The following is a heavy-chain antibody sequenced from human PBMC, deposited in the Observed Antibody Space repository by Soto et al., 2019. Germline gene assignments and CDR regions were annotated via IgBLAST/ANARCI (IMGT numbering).Heavy chain of an antibody. CDR3: ARDEGGYDILNGYYKAHHFDY. CDR2: ISPHNFNT. CDR1: AYTFTHFY. Sequence: SVKVSCKASAYTFTHFYITWVRQAPGQGLEWMGAISPHNFNTNYAQKFRGRVTLTTEKSTNTAYMDLRSLTSDDTAVYYCARDEGGYDILNGYYKAHHFDYWGQGVPVTASS. J-gene: IGHJ4*02. V-gene: IGHV1-18*01. D-gene: IGHD3-9*01.